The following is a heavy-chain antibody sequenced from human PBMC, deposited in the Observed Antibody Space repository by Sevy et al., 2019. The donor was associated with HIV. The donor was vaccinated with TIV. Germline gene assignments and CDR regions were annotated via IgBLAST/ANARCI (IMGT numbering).Heavy chain of an antibody. V-gene: IGHV1-2*06. CDR3: ATTMIRGRRSGNVLDV. J-gene: IGHJ6*02. CDR1: GYSITDYY. CDR2: INPKSGDT. Sequence: ASVKVSCKASGYSITDYYMHWVRQAPGLGLEWMGRINPKSGDTNTAQKFQGRVTMTRETSINTAYMELTRLTFDDTAVYYCATTMIRGRRSGNVLDVWGQGTTVTVSS. D-gene: IGHD3-10*01.